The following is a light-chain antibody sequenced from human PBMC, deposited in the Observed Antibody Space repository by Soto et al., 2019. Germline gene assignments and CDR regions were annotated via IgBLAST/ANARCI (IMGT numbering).Light chain of an antibody. CDR2: GAS. Sequence: EIVLTQSPGTLSLSPGERATLSCRASQSVSSSYSAWHQQKPGQATRLLIYGASSRATGIPDRCSGSWSATDFTLTISRLEPEDVAVYYCQHYGSPVTFGQGTKVEIK. J-gene: IGKJ2*01. CDR3: QHYGSPVT. V-gene: IGKV3-20*01. CDR1: QSVSSSY.